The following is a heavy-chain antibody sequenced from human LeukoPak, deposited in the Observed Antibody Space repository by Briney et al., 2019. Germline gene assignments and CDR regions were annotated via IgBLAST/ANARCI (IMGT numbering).Heavy chain of an antibody. CDR2: INSNGSST. D-gene: IGHD5-12*01. J-gene: IGHJ3*02. V-gene: IGHV3-74*01. CDR3: ARDRGYAFDI. Sequence: GGSLRLSCSASGFTFSTYSMHWVRQAPGKGLVWVSRINSNGSSTSYADSVKGRFTISRDNAKNTLYLQMNNLRAEDTAVYYCARDRGYAFDIGGQGTMVTVSS. CDR1: GFTFSTYS.